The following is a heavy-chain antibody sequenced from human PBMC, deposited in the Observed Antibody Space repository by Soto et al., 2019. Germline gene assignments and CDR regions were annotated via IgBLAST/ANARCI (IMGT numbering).Heavy chain of an antibody. J-gene: IGHJ5*02. CDR2: ISSISSTI. D-gene: IGHD3-22*01. V-gene: IGHV3-48*01. Sequence: GGSLRHSCAAAGFTFSNYSMHWVRQATGKGLEWVSYISSISSTIYYADSVKGRFTISRDNAKNSLYLQMTGLIGEDRGVCYWERGTAYDIRFRSLHSWGKGPPVTSPQ. CDR3: ERGTAYDIRFRSLHS. CDR1: GFTFSNYS.